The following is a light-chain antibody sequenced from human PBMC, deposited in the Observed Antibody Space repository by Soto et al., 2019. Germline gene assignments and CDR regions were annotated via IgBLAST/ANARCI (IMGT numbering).Light chain of an antibody. CDR1: QNLLHSNGYNF. J-gene: IGKJ2*01. V-gene: IGKV2-28*01. CDR3: MQALQTPYI. CDR2: LGS. Sequence: DIVMTQSPLSLPVTPGEPASISCRSSQNLLHSNGYNFLDWYLQKPGQSPQLLIYLGSNRASGVPDRFSGSGSGTDFTLKISRVEAEDVGVYYCMQALQTPYIFGQGTKLEIK.